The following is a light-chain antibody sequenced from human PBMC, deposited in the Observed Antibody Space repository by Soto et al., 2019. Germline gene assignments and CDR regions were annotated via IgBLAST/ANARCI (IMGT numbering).Light chain of an antibody. CDR3: QSNDYSNHVV. CDR2: EDN. J-gene: IGLJ2*01. V-gene: IGLV6-57*04. CDR1: SGSIASNY. Sequence: NFMLTQPHSVSESPGKTVTISCTRSSGSIASNYVQWNQQRPDSAPTTVIYEDNQRPSGVPDRFSGSIDTSSNSASLTISGLKTEDEADYYCQSNDYSNHVVFGGGTKLTVL.